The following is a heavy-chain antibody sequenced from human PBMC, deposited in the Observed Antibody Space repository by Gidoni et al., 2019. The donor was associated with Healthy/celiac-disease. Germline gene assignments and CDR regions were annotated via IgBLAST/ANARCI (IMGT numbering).Heavy chain of an antibody. V-gene: IGHV1-69*04. D-gene: IGHD2-2*01. Sequence: QVQLVQSGAEVKKPGSSVKVSCKASGGTFSSYAISWVRQAPGQGLAWMGRIIPILGIANYAQKFQGRVTITADKSTSTAYMELSSLRSEDTAVYYCARDDPPGCSSTSCRPTHDAFDIWGQGTMVTVSS. CDR3: ARDDPPGCSSTSCRPTHDAFDI. J-gene: IGHJ3*02. CDR2: IIPILGIA. CDR1: GGTFSSYA.